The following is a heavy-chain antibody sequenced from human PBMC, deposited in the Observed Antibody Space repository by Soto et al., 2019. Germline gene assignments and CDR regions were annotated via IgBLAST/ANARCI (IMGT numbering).Heavy chain of an antibody. V-gene: IGHV4-34*01. CDR2: INHSGST. CDR1: GGSISGYY. J-gene: IGHJ4*02. Sequence: PSETLSLTCAVYGGSISGYYWSWIRQPPGKGPEWIGEINHSGSTNYNPSLKSRVTISVDTSKNQFSLKLSSVTAADTVVYYCARGNYDFWRGPFDYWGQGTLVTVSS. D-gene: IGHD3-3*01. CDR3: ARGNYDFWRGPFDY.